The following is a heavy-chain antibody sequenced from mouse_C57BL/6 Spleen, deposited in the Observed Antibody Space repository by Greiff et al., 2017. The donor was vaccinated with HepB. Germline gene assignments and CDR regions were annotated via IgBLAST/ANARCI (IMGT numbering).Heavy chain of an antibody. J-gene: IGHJ4*01. CDR1: GYTFTSYW. V-gene: IGHV1-59*01. CDR3: ARIYVYAMDY. Sequence: VQLQQSGAELVRPGTSVKLSCKASGYTFTSYWMHWVKQRPGQGLEWIGVIDPSDSYTNYNQKFKGKATLTVDTSSSTAYMQLSSLTSEDSAVYYCARIYVYAMDYWGQGTTVTVSS. D-gene: IGHD1-1*01. CDR2: IDPSDSYT.